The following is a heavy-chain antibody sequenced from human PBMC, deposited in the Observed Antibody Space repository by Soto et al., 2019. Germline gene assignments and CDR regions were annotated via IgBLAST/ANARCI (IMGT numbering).Heavy chain of an antibody. D-gene: IGHD1-26*01. V-gene: IGHV1-46*03. J-gene: IGHJ4*02. CDR2: INPSGGST. CDR3: ARDIPSGDFGY. Sequence: ASMKVSCKASGYTFTSYHMHWVRQAPGQGLEWMGIINPSGGSTSYAQKFQGRVTMTRDTSTSTVYMELSSLRSEDTAVYYCARDIPSGDFGYWGQGTLVTVSS. CDR1: GYTFTSYH.